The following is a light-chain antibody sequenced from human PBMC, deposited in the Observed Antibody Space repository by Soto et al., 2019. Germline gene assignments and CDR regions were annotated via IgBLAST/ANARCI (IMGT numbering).Light chain of an antibody. CDR3: QQYGSSPRT. CDR2: GSS. CDR1: QSVSSSY. Sequence: EIVLTQSPGTLSLSPGERATLSCRASQSVSSSYLAWYQQKPGQAPRLLIYGSSSRATGIPDRFSGSGSGTDFTLPLRRLEPEDFAVYYCQQYGSSPRTFGQGTKVEIK. V-gene: IGKV3-20*01. J-gene: IGKJ1*01.